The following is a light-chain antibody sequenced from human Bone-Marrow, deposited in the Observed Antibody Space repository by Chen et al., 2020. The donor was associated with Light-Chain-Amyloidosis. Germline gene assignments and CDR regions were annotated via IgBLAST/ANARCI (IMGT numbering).Light chain of an antibody. Sequence: QSALTQPASVSGSPGQSITISCTGTSSDVGGYNYVSWYQQHPGKAPKLMIYDVSNRPSGVSNRISAAKAGNTASLTISGLQAEDEADYYGSSYTSRSTRYVFGTGTKVTVL. CDR3: SSYTSRSTRYV. CDR2: DVS. V-gene: IGLV2-14*01. CDR1: SSDVGGYNY. J-gene: IGLJ1*01.